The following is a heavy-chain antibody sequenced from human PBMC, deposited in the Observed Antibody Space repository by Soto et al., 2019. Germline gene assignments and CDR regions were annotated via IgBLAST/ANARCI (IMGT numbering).Heavy chain of an antibody. V-gene: IGHV1-69*13. J-gene: IGHJ4*02. CDR3: ARVGQAIEYSSSPFDY. D-gene: IGHD6-6*01. CDR2: IIPIFGTA. Sequence: SVKISCKASGGTFSSYAISWVRQAPGQGLEWMGGIIPIFGTANYAQKFQGRVTITADESTSTAYMELSSLRSEDTAVYYCARVGQAIEYSSSPFDYWGQGTLVTVSS. CDR1: GGTFSSYA.